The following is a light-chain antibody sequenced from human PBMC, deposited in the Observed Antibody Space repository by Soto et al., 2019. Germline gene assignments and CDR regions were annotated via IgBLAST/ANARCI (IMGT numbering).Light chain of an antibody. CDR3: SSFAGIFFV. V-gene: IGLV2-8*01. Sequence: QSVLTQPPSASGSPGQSVTISCTGTSSDVGGYNYVSWYQQHPGKVPKVLISEVNKRPSGVPDRFSGSKSGNTASLTVSGLQADDEADYYCSSFAGIFFVFGTGTKVTVL. CDR1: SSDVGGYNY. J-gene: IGLJ1*01. CDR2: EVN.